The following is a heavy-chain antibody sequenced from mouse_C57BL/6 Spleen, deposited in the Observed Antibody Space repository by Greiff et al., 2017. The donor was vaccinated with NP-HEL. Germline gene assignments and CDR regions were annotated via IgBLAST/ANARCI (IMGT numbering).Heavy chain of an antibody. CDR1: GYTFTSYW. J-gene: IGHJ4*01. D-gene: IGHD3-2*02. CDR2: IDPSDSYT. Sequence: QVQLQQSGAELVMPGASVKLSCKASGYTFTSYWMHWVKQRPGQGLEWIGEIDPSDSYTNYNQKFKGKSTLTVDKSSSTAYMQLSSLTSEDSAVYYCARGGSSGYGYAMDYWGQGTSVTVSS. V-gene: IGHV1-69*01. CDR3: ARGGSSGYGYAMDY.